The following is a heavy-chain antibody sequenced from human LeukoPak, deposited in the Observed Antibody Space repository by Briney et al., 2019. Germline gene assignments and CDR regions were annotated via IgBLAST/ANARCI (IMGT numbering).Heavy chain of an antibody. CDR3: ARHKEDSYYYNGMDV. Sequence: SETLSLTCAVSRGSISSNNWWSWVRQPPGKRLEWIAEIYHSGSTNYNPSLKSRVTISVDKSKNQFSLKLTSVTAADTAVYFCARHKEDSYYYNGMDVWGQGTTVTVSS. D-gene: IGHD3/OR15-3a*01. CDR1: RGSISSNNW. V-gene: IGHV4-4*02. J-gene: IGHJ6*02. CDR2: IYHSGST.